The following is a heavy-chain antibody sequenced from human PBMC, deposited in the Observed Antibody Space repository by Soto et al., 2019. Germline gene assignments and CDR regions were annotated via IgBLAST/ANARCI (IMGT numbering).Heavy chain of an antibody. CDR3: ARGLGANDGYYFDY. Sequence: SETLSLTCAISGYSINSGYYWGWIRQPPGKGLEWLGSIHHRGSTYYNPSLKSRVTISIDTSKNQFSLRLTSVNDADTAVFYCARGLGANDGYYFDYWGQGALVTVSS. CDR1: GYSINSGYY. D-gene: IGHD1-26*01. CDR2: IHHRGST. V-gene: IGHV4-38-2*01. J-gene: IGHJ4*02.